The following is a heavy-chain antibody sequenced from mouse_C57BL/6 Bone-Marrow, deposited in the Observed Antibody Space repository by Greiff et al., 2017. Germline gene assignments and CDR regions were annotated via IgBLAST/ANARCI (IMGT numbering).Heavy chain of an antibody. CDR3: ARGNYYYGSNYAMDY. Sequence: EVNVVESGGGLVQSGRSLRLSCATSGFTFSDFYMEWVRQAPGKGLEWIAASRNKANDYTTEYSASVKGRFIVSRDTSQSILYLQMNALRAEDTAIYYCARGNYYYGSNYAMDYWGQGTSVTVSS. V-gene: IGHV7-1*01. D-gene: IGHD1-1*01. CDR2: SRNKANDYTT. CDR1: GFTFSDFY. J-gene: IGHJ4*01.